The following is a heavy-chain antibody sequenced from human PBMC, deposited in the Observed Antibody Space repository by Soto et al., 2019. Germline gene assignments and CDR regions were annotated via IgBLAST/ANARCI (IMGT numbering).Heavy chain of an antibody. Sequence: ASVKVSCKASGHIFTNYAIHWVRQAPGQRHVWMGWINTGNGYTKYSQKFQGRVTITRDTSASTAYMELNSLRSEDTAVYYCARDEGLRSGYYLDRGQGTLVTVS. CDR2: INTGNGYT. CDR1: GHIFTNYA. V-gene: IGHV1-3*04. J-gene: IGHJ4*02. CDR3: ARDEGLRSGYYLD. D-gene: IGHD3-22*01.